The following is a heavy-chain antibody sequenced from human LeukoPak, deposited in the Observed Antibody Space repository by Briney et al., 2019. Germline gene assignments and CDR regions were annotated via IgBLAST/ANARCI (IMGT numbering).Heavy chain of an antibody. CDR2: IKSQTNGGTT. D-gene: IGHD6-19*01. CDR1: GFTFHNAW. CDR3: AKDQRYSSGWYRIDYYYYMDV. Sequence: PGGSLRLSCAASGFTFHNAWMTWVRQAPGKGLEWVGRIKSQTNGGTTDYAAPVTGRFTIFRDNSKNTLYLQMNSLRAEDTAVYYCAKDQRYSSGWYRIDYYYYMDVWGKGTTVTISS. J-gene: IGHJ6*03. V-gene: IGHV3-15*01.